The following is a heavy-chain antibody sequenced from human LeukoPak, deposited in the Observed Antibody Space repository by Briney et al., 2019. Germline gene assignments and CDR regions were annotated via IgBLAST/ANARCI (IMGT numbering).Heavy chain of an antibody. CDR3: ARLRVDPYDILTGLSVDYYYGMDV. J-gene: IGHJ6*02. D-gene: IGHD3-9*01. V-gene: IGHV1-69*13. CDR2: IIPIFGTA. Sequence: SVKVSCKASGGTFSSYAISWVRQAPGQGLEWMGGIIPIFGTANYAQKLQGRVTITADESTSTAYMELSSLRSEDTAVYYCARLRVDPYDILTGLSVDYYYGMDVWGQGTTVTVSS. CDR1: GGTFSSYA.